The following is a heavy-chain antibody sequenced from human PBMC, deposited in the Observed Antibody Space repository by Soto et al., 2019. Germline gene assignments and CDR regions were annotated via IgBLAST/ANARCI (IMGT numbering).Heavy chain of an antibody. Sequence: PGGSLRLSCAASGFTFSSYGMHWVRQAPGKGLEWVAVIWYDGSNKYYADSVKGRFTISRDNSKNTLYLQMNSLRAEDTAVYYCARRYSYGYWGIEDYFDYWGQGTLVTVSS. CDR3: ARRYSYGYWGIEDYFDY. CDR2: IWYDGSNK. D-gene: IGHD5-18*01. J-gene: IGHJ4*02. CDR1: GFTFSSYG. V-gene: IGHV3-33*01.